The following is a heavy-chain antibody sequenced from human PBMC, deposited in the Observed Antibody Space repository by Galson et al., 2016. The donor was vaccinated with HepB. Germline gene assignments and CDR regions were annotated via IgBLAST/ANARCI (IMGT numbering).Heavy chain of an antibody. CDR2: ITPSDGDT. V-gene: IGHV1-46*01. CDR1: GYTFTSNH. CDR3: ARERPYERRSLDY. D-gene: IGHD3-3*01. J-gene: IGHJ4*02. Sequence: SVKVSCKASGYTFTSNHMHWLRQAPGQGLEWMGIITPSDGDTGYAQKFQGRLTMTRDTATSTVYMEMTSLTSDDTAVYYCARERPYERRSLDYWAPGTLVTVSS.